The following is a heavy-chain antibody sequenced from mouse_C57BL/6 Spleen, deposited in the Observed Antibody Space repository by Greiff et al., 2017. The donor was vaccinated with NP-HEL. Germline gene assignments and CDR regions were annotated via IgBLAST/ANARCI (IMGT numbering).Heavy chain of an antibody. J-gene: IGHJ4*01. CDR1: GYSITSGYY. CDR3: ARGGAGSPYAMDY. V-gene: IGHV3-6*01. CDR2: ISYDGSN. D-gene: IGHD3-1*01. Sequence: EVKLMESGPGLVKPSQSLSLTCSVTGYSITSGYYWNWIRQFPGNKLEWMGYISYDGSNNYNPSLKNRISITRDTSKNQFFLKLNSVTTEDTATYYCARGGAGSPYAMDYWGQGTSVTVSS.